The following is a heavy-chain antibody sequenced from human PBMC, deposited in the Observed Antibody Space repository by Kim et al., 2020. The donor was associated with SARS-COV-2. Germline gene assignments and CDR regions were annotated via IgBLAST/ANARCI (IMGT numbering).Heavy chain of an antibody. J-gene: IGHJ5*02. Sequence: DSVKGRCTLSRDNDKNSLYLQMNRLRAEDTAVYYCARRGYYGSGTYNWFDPWGQGTLVTVSS. V-gene: IGHV3-48*01. CDR3: ARRGYYGSGTYNWFDP. D-gene: IGHD3-10*01.